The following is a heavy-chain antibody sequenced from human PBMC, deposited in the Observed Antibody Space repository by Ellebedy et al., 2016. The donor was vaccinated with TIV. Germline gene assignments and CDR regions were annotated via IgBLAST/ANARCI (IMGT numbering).Heavy chain of an antibody. CDR3: ARGDGWIDN. V-gene: IGHV3-48*04. D-gene: IGHD5-24*01. CDR1: GFTFSSYS. J-gene: IGHJ4*02. CDR2: ISSSSSTI. Sequence: GGSLRLSXAASGFTFSSYSMNWVRQAPGKGLEWVSYISSSSSTIYYADSVKGRFTISRDNAKNSLYLQMSSLRAEDTAVYFCARGDGWIDNWGQGTLVTVSS.